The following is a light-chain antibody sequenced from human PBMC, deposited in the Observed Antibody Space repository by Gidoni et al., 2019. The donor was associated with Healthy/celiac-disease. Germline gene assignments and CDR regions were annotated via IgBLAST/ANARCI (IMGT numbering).Light chain of an antibody. Sequence: DIVLTQSPDSLAVTLGERATINCTSSQSVLYSSNNKNYLSWYQQKPGQPPRLLIYWAATRETGVPDRFSGSGSGTDFTLTISSLQAEDVAVYYCQQYYSPLLTFXXXTRLEIK. CDR2: WAA. CDR1: QSVLYSSNNKNY. V-gene: IGKV4-1*01. J-gene: IGKJ5*01. CDR3: QQYYSPLLT.